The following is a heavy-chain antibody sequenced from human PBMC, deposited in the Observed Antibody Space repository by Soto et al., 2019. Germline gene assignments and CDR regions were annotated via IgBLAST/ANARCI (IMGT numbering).Heavy chain of an antibody. Sequence: SVTMSVTCTVSGGYIISGDYCWSWNRKPPGKGLEWIGYIYYSGSTYYNPSLKSRVTISVDTSKNQFSLKLSSVTAADTAVYYCARDHVARTAGYYYYYGMDVWGQGTTVTVS. J-gene: IGHJ6*02. CDR3: ARDHVARTAGYYYYYGMDV. CDR2: IYYSGST. V-gene: IGHV4-30-4*01. CDR1: GGYIISGDYC. D-gene: IGHD5-12*01.